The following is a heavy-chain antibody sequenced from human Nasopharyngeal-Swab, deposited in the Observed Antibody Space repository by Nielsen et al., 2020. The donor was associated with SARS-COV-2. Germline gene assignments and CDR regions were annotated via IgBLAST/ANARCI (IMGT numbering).Heavy chain of an antibody. CDR1: GYSFTSYW. CDR2: IYAGDFET. J-gene: IGHJ3*02. CDR3: ARAVVVTNDAFDI. V-gene: IGHV5-51*01. D-gene: IGHD3-22*01. Sequence: GESLKISCKGSGYSFTSYWIGWVRQMPGKGLEWMGIIYAGDFETRYSPSFQGQVTISADRSISTAYLQWSSLKASDTAMYYCARAVVVTNDAFDIWGQGTMVTVSS.